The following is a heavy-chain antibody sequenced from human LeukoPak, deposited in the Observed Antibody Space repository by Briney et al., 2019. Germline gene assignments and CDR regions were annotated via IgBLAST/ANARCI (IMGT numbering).Heavy chain of an antibody. J-gene: IGHJ4*02. Sequence: GGSLRLSCAASGFTFSTYVMHWVRQAPGKGLEWMALISYDGGNQYYADSVKGRFTISRDISKSTLYLQLNSLRPEDTAVYYCAMRAVAGSHFNYFDYWGQGTPVTVSS. CDR1: GFTFSTYV. V-gene: IGHV3-30*04. CDR2: ISYDGGNQ. CDR3: AMRAVAGSHFNYFDY. D-gene: IGHD6-19*01.